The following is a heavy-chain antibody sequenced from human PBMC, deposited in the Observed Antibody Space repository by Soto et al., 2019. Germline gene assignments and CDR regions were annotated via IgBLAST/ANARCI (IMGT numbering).Heavy chain of an antibody. V-gene: IGHV4-30-4*01. Sequence: QVQLQESGPGLVKPSQTLSLTCTVSGGSISSGDYYWSWIRQPPGKGLEWIGYIYYGGSTYYNPSLKSRVTISVDTSKNQFSLKLSYVTAADTAVYYCARDSSSWYFSAFDIWGQGTMVTVSS. J-gene: IGHJ3*02. CDR3: ARDSSSWYFSAFDI. D-gene: IGHD6-13*01. CDR2: IYYGGST. CDR1: GGSISSGDYY.